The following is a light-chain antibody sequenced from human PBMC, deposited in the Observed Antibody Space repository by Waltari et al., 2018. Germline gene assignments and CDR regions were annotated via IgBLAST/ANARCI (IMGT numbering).Light chain of an antibody. Sequence: VMTQSPDSLAVSLGERATINCKSSQSVLYSSNNKNYLAWYQQKPGQPPKLLIYWASTRESGVPDRFSGSGSGTDFTLTISSLQAEDVAVYYCQQYYSTPYTFGQGTKLEIK. CDR1: QSVLYSSNNKNY. CDR2: WAS. V-gene: IGKV4-1*01. J-gene: IGKJ2*01. CDR3: QQYYSTPYT.